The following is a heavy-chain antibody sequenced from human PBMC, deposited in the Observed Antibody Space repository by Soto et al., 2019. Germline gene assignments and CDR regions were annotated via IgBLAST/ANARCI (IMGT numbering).Heavy chain of an antibody. CDR3: ARDRGGGGEYYYYGMDV. CDR1: GFTFSSYA. CDR2: ISYDGSNK. J-gene: IGHJ6*02. Sequence: QVQLVESGGGVVQPGRSLRLSCAASGFTFSSYAMHWVCQAPGKGLEWVAVISYDGSNKYYADSVKGRFTISRDNSKNTLYLQMNSLRAEDTAVYYCARDRGGGGEYYYYGMDVWGQGTTVTVSS. D-gene: IGHD3-16*01. V-gene: IGHV3-30-3*01.